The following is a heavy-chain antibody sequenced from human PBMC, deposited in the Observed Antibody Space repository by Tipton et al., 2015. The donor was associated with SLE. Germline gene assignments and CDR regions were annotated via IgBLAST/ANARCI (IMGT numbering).Heavy chain of an antibody. D-gene: IGHD4-11*01. J-gene: IGHJ4*02. CDR3: ARMTTRSSFDY. V-gene: IGHV3-23*01. CDR1: GFTFSSYA. Sequence: SLRLSCAASGFTFSSYAMSWVRQTSGRGLEWVSAITTSGDDTYYADSVKGRFTISRDNSKNTLYLQMGSLRAEDMAVYYCARMTTRSSFDYWGQGTLVIVSS. CDR2: ITTSGDDT.